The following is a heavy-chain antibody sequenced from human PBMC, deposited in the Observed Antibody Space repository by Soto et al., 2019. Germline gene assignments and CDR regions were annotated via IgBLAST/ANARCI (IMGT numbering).Heavy chain of an antibody. CDR2: INHSGST. CDR3: ARYTRYQLLSFDY. CDR1: GGSFSGYY. V-gene: IGHV4-34*01. J-gene: IGHJ4*02. D-gene: IGHD2-2*01. Sequence: SETLSLTCAVYGGSFSGYYWSWIRQPPGKGLEWIGEINHSGSTNYNPSLKSRVTTSVDTSKNRFSLKLSSVTAADTAVYYCARYTRYQLLSFDYWGQGTLVTVSS.